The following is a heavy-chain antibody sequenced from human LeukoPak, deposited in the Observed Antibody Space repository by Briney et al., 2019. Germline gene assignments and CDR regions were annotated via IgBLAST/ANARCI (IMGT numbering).Heavy chain of an antibody. Sequence: SAVKVSCKATSRISWVRQAPGQGLEWMGWIGTYGGDTYYAQKFQGRITVTTDTSTTTVYMELRNLRSDDTAVYYCARDLWSFYDDSGYNRDFDSWGQGTLVTVSS. V-gene: IGHV1-18*01. CDR1: TSR. D-gene: IGHD3-22*01. CDR2: IGTYGGDT. J-gene: IGHJ5*01. CDR3: ARDLWSFYDDSGYNRDFDS.